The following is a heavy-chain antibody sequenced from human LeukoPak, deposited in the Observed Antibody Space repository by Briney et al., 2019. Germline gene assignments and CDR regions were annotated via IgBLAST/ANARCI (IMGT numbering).Heavy chain of an antibody. Sequence: GGSLRLSCAASGFTFSHYGMHWVRQAPGKGLEWVEVIWYDGSNKYYADSVKGRFTICRDNSKNTLYLQINILRAEDTAVYYCTRCPRAENFDFWGQGTRVTVSS. J-gene: IGHJ4*02. CDR1: GFTFSHYG. CDR2: IWYDGSNK. CDR3: TRCPRAENFDF. D-gene: IGHD5/OR15-5a*01. V-gene: IGHV3-33*01.